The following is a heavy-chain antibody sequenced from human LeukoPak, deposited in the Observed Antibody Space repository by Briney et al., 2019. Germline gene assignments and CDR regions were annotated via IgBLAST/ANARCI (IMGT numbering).Heavy chain of an antibody. Sequence: ASVKVSCKTTGYIFTTYYIHWVRQAPGQGLEWMGVINPNGGSTNYPQRFQGRVTMTRDMSSRTVYMEMSSLRFEDTAVYYCAKFATLSNAGKCYSVRTCRSYFDYWGQGTLVTVSS. D-gene: IGHD2-15*01. V-gene: IGHV1-46*01. CDR3: AKFATLSNAGKCYSVRTCRSYFDY. J-gene: IGHJ4*02. CDR1: GYIFTTYY. CDR2: INPNGGST.